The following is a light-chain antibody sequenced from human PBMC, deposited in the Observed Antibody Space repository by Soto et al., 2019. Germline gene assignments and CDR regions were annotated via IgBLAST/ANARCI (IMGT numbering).Light chain of an antibody. CDR2: DVT. Sequence: QSALTQVRSVSGAPGQSVTISCTGTSSSVGSYNFVSWYQQHPGKAPKIMIYDVTKRPSGVPDRFSGSKSGNTASLTISGLQVDDEADYYCSSYAGSFPLFGGGTKVTVL. CDR1: SSSVGSYNF. J-gene: IGLJ2*01. V-gene: IGLV2-11*01. CDR3: SSYAGSFPL.